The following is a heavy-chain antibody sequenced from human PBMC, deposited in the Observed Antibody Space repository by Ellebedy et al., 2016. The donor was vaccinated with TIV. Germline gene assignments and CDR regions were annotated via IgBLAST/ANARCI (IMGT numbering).Heavy chain of an antibody. CDR3: ARVKAYSAFDI. CDR1: GFTFSRYA. J-gene: IGHJ3*02. CDR2: ISYDGRNY. D-gene: IGHD2-15*01. V-gene: IGHV3-30-3*01. Sequence: PGGSLRLSCAASGFTFSRYAMHWVRQAPGKGLEWVADISYDGRNYYYADSVKGRFTISRKKSKDTLYLQMNSLRADDTAVYYCARVKAYSAFDIWGQGTRVTVSS.